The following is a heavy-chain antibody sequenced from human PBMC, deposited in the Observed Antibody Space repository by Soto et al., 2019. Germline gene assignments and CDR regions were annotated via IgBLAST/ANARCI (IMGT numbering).Heavy chain of an antibody. CDR3: AQGGWRRTVGGDY. Sequence: EVQLLESGGGLVQPGGSLRLSCAASGFTFSSYAMSWVRQAPGKGLEWVSAISGSGGSTYYADSVKGRFTISRDNSKNTLYPQMNRRRGGDKAVYYCAQGGWRRTVGGDYWGRGTLVTVSS. V-gene: IGHV3-23*01. CDR2: ISGSGGST. J-gene: IGHJ4*02. D-gene: IGHD3-10*01. CDR1: GFTFSSYA.